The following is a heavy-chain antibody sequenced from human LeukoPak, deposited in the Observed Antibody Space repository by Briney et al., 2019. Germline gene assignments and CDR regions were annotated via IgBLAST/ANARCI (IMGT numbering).Heavy chain of an antibody. D-gene: IGHD2-15*01. J-gene: IGHJ3*02. V-gene: IGHV3-21*01. Sequence: GGSLRLSCAASGFTFSSYSMNWVRQAPGQGLEWVSSISSSSSYIYYADSVKGRFTISRDNAKNSLYLQMNSLRAEDTAVYYCARDYCSGGSCYRNDASDIWGQGTMVTVSS. CDR1: GFTFSSYS. CDR3: ARDYCSGGSCYRNDASDI. CDR2: ISSSSSYI.